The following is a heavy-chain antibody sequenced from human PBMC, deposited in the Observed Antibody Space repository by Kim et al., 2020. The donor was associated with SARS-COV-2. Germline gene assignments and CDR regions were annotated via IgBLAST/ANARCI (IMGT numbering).Heavy chain of an antibody. CDR3: AKPLAIGGYSGYDPYYYGMDV. V-gene: IGHV3-30*18. CDR2: ISYDGSNK. D-gene: IGHD5-12*01. CDR1: GFTFSSYG. J-gene: IGHJ6*02. Sequence: GGSLRLSCAASGFTFSSYGMHWVRQAPGKGLEWVAVISYDGSNKYYADSVKGRFTISRDNSKNTLYLQMNSLRAEDTAVYYCAKPLAIGGYSGYDPYYYGMDVGGQGTTVTVSS.